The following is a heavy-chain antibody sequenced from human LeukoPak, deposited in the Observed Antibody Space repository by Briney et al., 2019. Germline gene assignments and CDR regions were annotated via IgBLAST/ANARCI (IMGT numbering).Heavy chain of an antibody. CDR3: ARQAGGY. J-gene: IGHJ4*02. Sequence: SETLSLTCAVYGGSFSGYYWSWIRQPPGKGLEWIGEINYSGSTNYNPSLKSRVTISVDTSKNQFSLKLTSVTDADTAVYYCARQAGGYWGQGTLVTVSS. CDR1: GGSFSGYY. CDR2: INYSGST. D-gene: IGHD3-16*01. V-gene: IGHV4-34*01.